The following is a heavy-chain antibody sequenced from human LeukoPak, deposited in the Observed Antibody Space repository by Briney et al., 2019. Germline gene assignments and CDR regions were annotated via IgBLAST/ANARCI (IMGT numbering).Heavy chain of an antibody. J-gene: IGHJ6*02. CDR1: GGSISSGGYS. CDR2: IYHSGST. D-gene: IGHD3-22*01. Sequence: PSETLSLTCAVSGGSISSGGYSWSWIRQPPGKGLEWIGYIYHSGSTYYNPSLKSRVTISVDRSKNQFSLKLSSVTAADTAVYYCARSSYYYDSSGWPLGYYYYYGMDVWGQGTTVTVSS. CDR3: ARSSYYYDSSGWPLGYYYYYGMDV. V-gene: IGHV4-30-2*01.